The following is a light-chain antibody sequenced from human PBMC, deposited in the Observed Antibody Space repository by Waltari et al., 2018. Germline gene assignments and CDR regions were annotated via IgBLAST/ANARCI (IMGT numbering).Light chain of an antibody. Sequence: QSGLTQPPSASGSPGQSVTISCTGSSSDVGASNYVTWYQQHPGKAPKLIIYDLGKRPSGVHERFSGSKSRNTASLTVSRLQAEDEAEYHCSAYGGRDNPWVFGGGTKLTVL. CDR2: DLG. J-gene: IGLJ3*02. V-gene: IGLV2-8*01. CDR1: SSDVGASNY. CDR3: SAYGGRDNPWV.